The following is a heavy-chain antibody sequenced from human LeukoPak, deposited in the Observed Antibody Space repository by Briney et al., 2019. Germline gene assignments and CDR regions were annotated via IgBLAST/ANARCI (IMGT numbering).Heavy chain of an antibody. V-gene: IGHV3-23*01. CDR3: ARGDSSGYYYPGGFDY. Sequence: PGGSLRLSCAASGFTFSTYAMSWVRQAPGKGLEWVSTISGSGANTYYADSVRGRFTISRDNSKNTLYLHMNSLRAEDTAVYYCARGDSSGYYYPGGFDYWGQGTLVTVSS. D-gene: IGHD3-22*01. CDR1: GFTFSTYA. CDR2: ISGSGANT. J-gene: IGHJ4*02.